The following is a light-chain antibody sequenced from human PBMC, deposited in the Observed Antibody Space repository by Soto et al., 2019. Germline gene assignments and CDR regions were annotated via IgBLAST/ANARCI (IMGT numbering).Light chain of an antibody. CDR1: QSISSW. CDR2: DAS. CDR3: QQYNRGYD. J-gene: IGKJ2*01. Sequence: DIQMTQSPSTLSASVGDRVTITCRASQSISSWLAWYLQKPGKAPKLLIYDASSLESGVPSRFSGSGSGTEFTLTISSLQPDDSATYDCQQYNRGYDFGQGTKVNI. V-gene: IGKV1-5*01.